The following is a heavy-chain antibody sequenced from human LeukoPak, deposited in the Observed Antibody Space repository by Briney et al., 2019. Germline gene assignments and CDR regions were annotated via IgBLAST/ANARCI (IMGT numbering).Heavy chain of an antibody. Sequence: GWSLRLSCAASGFTFSSYAMSWVRQAPGKGLEWVSAISGSGGSTYYADSVKGRFTISRGNSKNTLYLQMNSLRAEDTAVYYCARDPIPEEQWLDLTGLDYWGQGTLVTVSS. J-gene: IGHJ4*02. V-gene: IGHV3-23*01. CDR2: ISGSGGST. D-gene: IGHD6-19*01. CDR3: ARDPIPEEQWLDLTGLDY. CDR1: GFTFSSYA.